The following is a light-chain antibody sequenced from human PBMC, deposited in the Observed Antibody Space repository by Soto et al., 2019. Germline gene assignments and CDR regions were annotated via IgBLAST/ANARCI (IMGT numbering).Light chain of an antibody. CDR3: QQYNNWLPWT. CDR1: QSVSSY. J-gene: IGKJ1*01. V-gene: IGKV3-11*01. Sequence: EIVLTQSPATLSLSPGERATLSCRASQSVSSYLAWYQQKPCQAPRLLIYDASNRATGIPARFSGSGCGTDFTLTISSLEPEDFAVYYGQQYNNWLPWTFGQGTKVDIK. CDR2: DAS.